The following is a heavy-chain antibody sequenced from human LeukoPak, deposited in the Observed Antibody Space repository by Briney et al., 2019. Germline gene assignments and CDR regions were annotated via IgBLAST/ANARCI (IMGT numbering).Heavy chain of an antibody. V-gene: IGHV1-46*01. CDR1: GYTFTSYY. Sequence: ASVKVSCKASGYTFTSYYMHWVRQAPGQGLEWMGIINPSGGSTSYAQKFQGRVTMTTDTSTSTAYMELRSLRSDDTAVYYCARGTSSGWYFVDYWGQGTLVTVSS. J-gene: IGHJ4*02. CDR3: ARGTSSGWYFVDY. CDR2: INPSGGST. D-gene: IGHD6-19*01.